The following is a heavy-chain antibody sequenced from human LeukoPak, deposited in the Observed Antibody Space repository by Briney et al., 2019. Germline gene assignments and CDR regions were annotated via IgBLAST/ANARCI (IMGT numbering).Heavy chain of an antibody. V-gene: IGHV3-20*04. Sequence: GGSLRLSCVGSEYWSDDHGMIRVGRGPRDGLEGVFEFVWDGSDIRYADTVKVRFTISRDNAKNSLYLQMNSLRAEDTAFYFCARGNRDRSGYYSHFDYWGQGTLVTVSS. CDR1: EYWSDDHG. D-gene: IGHD3-3*01. CDR2: FVWDGSDI. J-gene: IGHJ4*02. CDR3: ARGNRDRSGYYSHFDY.